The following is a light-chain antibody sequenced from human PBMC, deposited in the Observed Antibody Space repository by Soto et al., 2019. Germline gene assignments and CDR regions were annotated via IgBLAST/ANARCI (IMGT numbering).Light chain of an antibody. CDR3: QQYGRSLT. J-gene: IGKJ4*01. Sequence: EIALTQSPGTLSSSPGERATLSCRASQSVSSSYLAWDQQKTHQAPRLLIYGATSRATGIPDRFSGSGSGTDFTLTISRLEPEDFAVYYCQQYGRSLTFGGGTKVEIK. CDR2: GAT. V-gene: IGKV3-20*01. CDR1: QSVSSSY.